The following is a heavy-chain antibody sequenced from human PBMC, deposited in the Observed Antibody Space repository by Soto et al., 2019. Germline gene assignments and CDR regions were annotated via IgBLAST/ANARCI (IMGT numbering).Heavy chain of an antibody. CDR3: ARHFPPTETTSRQGAPRSYYYSCMDV. D-gene: IGHD1-7*01. CDR1: GYSFTSYW. CDR2: LYPGDSDT. V-gene: IGHV5-51*01. J-gene: IGHJ6*02. Sequence: GESLKISCKGSGYSFTSYWIGWVRQMPGKGLEWMGILYPGDSDTRYSPSFQGQVTISADKSISTAYLQWSSLKASDTAMYYCARHFPPTETTSRQGAPRSYYYSCMDVWDQATTVTVSS.